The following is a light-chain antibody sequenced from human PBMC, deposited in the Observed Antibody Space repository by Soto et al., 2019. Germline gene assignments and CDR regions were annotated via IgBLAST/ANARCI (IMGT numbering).Light chain of an antibody. Sequence: QSALTQPPSVSGSPGQSVTISCTGTSSDVGSYNRVSWYQQPPGTAPKLMIYEVKNRPSGVPDRFSGSKSGNTASLTISGLQAEDEADYYCSSRTTSSTVVFGGGTKLTVL. V-gene: IGLV2-18*02. J-gene: IGLJ2*01. CDR1: SSDVGSYNR. CDR2: EVK. CDR3: SSRTTSSTVV.